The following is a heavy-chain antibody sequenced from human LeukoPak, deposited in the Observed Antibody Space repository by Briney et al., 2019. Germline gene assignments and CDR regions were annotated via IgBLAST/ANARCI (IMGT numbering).Heavy chain of an antibody. V-gene: IGHV3-30*02. Sequence: GGSLRLSCAASGFSFSNYGMHWVRQAPGKWLEWVAYIRYDGSQKYYGDSVKGRFTISRYNSKNTVYLQMNSLRDEDTAVYYCARDLLSLPHKYFDSWGQGTLVTVSS. D-gene: IGHD3-16*01. J-gene: IGHJ4*02. CDR3: ARDLLSLPHKYFDS. CDR1: GFSFSNYG. CDR2: IRYDGSQK.